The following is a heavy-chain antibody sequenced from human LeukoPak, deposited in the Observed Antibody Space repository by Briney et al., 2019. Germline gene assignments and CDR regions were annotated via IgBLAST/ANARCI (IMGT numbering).Heavy chain of an antibody. D-gene: IGHD2-15*01. Sequence: SETLSLTCTVSGGSISSSSYYWGRIRQPPGKGLEWIGSIYYSGSTYYNPSLKSRATISVDTSKHQFSLRLSSVTAADTAVYYCARVYCSGGTCSFDYWGQGTLVTVSS. V-gene: IGHV4-39*01. CDR2: IYYSGST. CDR3: ARVYCSGGTCSFDY. CDR1: GGSISSSSYY. J-gene: IGHJ4*02.